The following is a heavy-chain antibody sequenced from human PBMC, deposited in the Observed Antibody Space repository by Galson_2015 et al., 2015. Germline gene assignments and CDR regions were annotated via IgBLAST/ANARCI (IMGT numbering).Heavy chain of an antibody. CDR1: GFIVSSSY. J-gene: IGHJ4*01. Sequence: SLRLSCAASGFIVSSSYMSWVRQAPGKGLEWVSVIFSGGNTYYADSVEGRFTISRDNSKNKLYLQMNSLRAEDTAMYFCARHYSGICYHFDYSGHGTLVTVSS. CDR2: IFSGGNT. V-gene: IGHV3-53*01. CDR3: ARHYSGICYHFDY. D-gene: IGHD1-26*01.